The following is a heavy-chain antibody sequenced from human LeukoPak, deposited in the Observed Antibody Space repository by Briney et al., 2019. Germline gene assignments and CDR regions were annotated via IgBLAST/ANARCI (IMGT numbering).Heavy chain of an antibody. D-gene: IGHD1-14*01. CDR2: IYSGGST. V-gene: IGHV3-53*01. CDR3: AREAIAPEPHFDY. J-gene: IGHJ4*02. CDR1: GFTFSSYW. Sequence: GGSLRLSCAASGFTFSSYWMHWVRQAPGKGLEWVSVIYSGGSTYYADSVKGRFTISRDNSKNTLYLQMNSLRAEDTAVYYCAREAIAPEPHFDYWGQGTLVAVSS.